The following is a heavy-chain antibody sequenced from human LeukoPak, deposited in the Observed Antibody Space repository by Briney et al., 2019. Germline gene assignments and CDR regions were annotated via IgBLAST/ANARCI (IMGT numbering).Heavy chain of an antibody. CDR2: IYHSGST. Sequence: PSQTLSLTCAVSGVSISSGGYSWSWIRQPPGKGLEWIGYIYHSGSTYYNPSLKSRVTVSVDRSKNQFSLKLSSVTAADTAVYYCAYGNYWGQGTLVTVSS. V-gene: IGHV4-30-2*01. J-gene: IGHJ4*02. D-gene: IGHD4-17*01. CDR3: AYGNY. CDR1: GVSISSGGYS.